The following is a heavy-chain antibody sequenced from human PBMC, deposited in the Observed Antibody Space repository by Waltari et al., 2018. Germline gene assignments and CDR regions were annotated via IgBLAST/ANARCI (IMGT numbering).Heavy chain of an antibody. CDR3: ATAMFVTIFGVALDAFDI. D-gene: IGHD3-3*01. V-gene: IGHV1-24*01. CDR1: GYTLTDLS. J-gene: IGHJ3*02. CDR2: FDPEDGET. Sequence: QVQLVQSGAEVKKPGASVKVSCKVSGYTLTDLSMPWVRQAPGKGLEWMGGFDPEDGETSYAQKFQGRVTMTEDTSTDTAYMELSSLRSEDTAVYYCATAMFVTIFGVALDAFDIWGQGTMVTVSS.